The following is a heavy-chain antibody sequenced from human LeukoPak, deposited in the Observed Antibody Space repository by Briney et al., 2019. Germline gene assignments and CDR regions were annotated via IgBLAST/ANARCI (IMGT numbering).Heavy chain of an antibody. Sequence: SETLSLTCAVYGGSFSGYYWSWIRQPPGKGLEWIGEINHSGSTNYNPSLKSRVTISVDTSKNQFSLKLSSVAAADTAVYYCARIGHEDYYFDYWGQGTLVTVSS. V-gene: IGHV4-34*01. CDR1: GGSFSGYY. CDR2: INHSGST. J-gene: IGHJ4*02. CDR3: ARIGHEDYYFDY.